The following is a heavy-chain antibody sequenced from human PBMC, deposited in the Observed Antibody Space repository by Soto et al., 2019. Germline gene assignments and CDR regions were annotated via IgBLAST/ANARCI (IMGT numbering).Heavy chain of an antibody. CDR2: IYWNDDK. Sequence: SGPTLVNPTQTLTLTCTFSGFSLSTSGVGVGWIRQPPGKALEWLALIYWNDDKRYSPSLKSRLTITKDTSKNQVVLTMTNMDPVDTATYYCARHQISIFGVVRLNGMDVWGQGTTVTVS. CDR1: GFSLSTSGVG. V-gene: IGHV2-5*01. J-gene: IGHJ6*01. D-gene: IGHD3-3*01. CDR3: ARHQISIFGVVRLNGMDV.